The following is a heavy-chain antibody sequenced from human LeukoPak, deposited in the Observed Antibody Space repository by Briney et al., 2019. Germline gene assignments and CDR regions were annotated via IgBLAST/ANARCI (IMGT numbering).Heavy chain of an antibody. J-gene: IGHJ4*02. CDR2: INNSGST. Sequence: PSETLSLTCAVYGGSFSGYYWSWIRQPPGKGLEWILEINNSGSTNYNPSLKSRVTISVNTSKNHFSLKLSSVTAADTAVYYCARGLKYYDILTGYYPIYFDYWGQGTLVTVSS. CDR1: GGSFSGYY. CDR3: ARGLKYYDILTGYYPIYFDY. D-gene: IGHD3-9*01. V-gene: IGHV4-34*01.